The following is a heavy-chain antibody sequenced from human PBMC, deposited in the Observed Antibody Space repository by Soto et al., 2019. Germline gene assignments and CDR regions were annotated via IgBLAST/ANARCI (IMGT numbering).Heavy chain of an antibody. CDR1: GYSFSTYW. CDR2: IYPGDSDT. Sequence: GESLKISCKASGYSFSTYWIGWVRQMPGKGLEWMGIIYPGDSDTRYSPSFQGQVTISADTSISTAYLQWSSLKASDTAMYYCARLRVNSGYPLMDVWGQGTTVTVSS. V-gene: IGHV5-51*01. D-gene: IGHD3-22*01. J-gene: IGHJ6*02. CDR3: ARLRVNSGYPLMDV.